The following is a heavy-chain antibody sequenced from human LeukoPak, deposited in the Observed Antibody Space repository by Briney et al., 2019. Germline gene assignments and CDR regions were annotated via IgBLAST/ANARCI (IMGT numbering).Heavy chain of an antibody. CDR1: GFTFSSYW. CDR2: INSDGSST. D-gene: IGHD3-22*01. Sequence: GGSLRLSCEASGFTFSSYWMHWVRQAPGKGLVWVSRINSDGSSTSYADSVKGRFTISRDNAKNTLYLQMNSLRAEDTAVYYCARDDYDSSNGAFDIWGQGTMVTVSS. V-gene: IGHV3-74*01. CDR3: ARDDYDSSNGAFDI. J-gene: IGHJ3*02.